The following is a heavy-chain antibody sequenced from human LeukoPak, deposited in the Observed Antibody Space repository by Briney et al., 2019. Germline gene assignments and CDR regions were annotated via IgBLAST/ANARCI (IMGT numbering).Heavy chain of an antibody. CDR1: GYTFTSYG. V-gene: IGHV1-18*01. CDR2: ISAYNGNT. D-gene: IGHD6-19*01. Sequence: ASVKVSCKASGYTFTSYGISWVRQAPGQGLEWMGWISAYNGNTNYAQKLQGRVTMTTHTSTSTAYMELRSLRSDDTAVYYCAADGGSGWPHGAFDIWGQGTMVTVSS. J-gene: IGHJ3*02. CDR3: AADGGSGWPHGAFDI.